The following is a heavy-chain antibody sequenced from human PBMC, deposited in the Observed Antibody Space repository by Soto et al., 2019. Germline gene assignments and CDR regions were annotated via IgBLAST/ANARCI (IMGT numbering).Heavy chain of an antibody. CDR2: INAHSGGT. D-gene: IGHD3-16*01. V-gene: IGHV1-2*02. J-gene: IGHJ5*02. CDR3: AKDLTRQPAYWLDP. CDR1: GFAFIGYY. Sequence: GASLKVSCKASGFAFIGYYIHWLRQAPGQGLEWMGWINAHSGGTEYAQKFQGRVTLNRDTSISTAYMTLSSLRSDDTAIYYCAKDLTRQPAYWLDPWGQGPQVTVSS.